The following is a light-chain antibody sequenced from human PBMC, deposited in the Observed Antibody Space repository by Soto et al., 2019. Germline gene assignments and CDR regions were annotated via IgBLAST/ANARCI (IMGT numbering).Light chain of an antibody. Sequence: DIKMTQSPSTLSASVGDRVTITCRASKNINTWVAWYQQKPGKAPKLLIYAASSLQSGVPSRFSGSGSGRDFTLTISSLQPEDFATYYCLLDYSYFWAFGQGTKVDIK. CDR2: AAS. V-gene: IGKV1-5*01. J-gene: IGKJ1*01. CDR1: KNINTW. CDR3: LLDYSYFWA.